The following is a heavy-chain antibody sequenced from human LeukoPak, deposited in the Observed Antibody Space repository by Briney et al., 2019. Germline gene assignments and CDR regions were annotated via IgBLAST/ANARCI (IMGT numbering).Heavy chain of an antibody. Sequence: ASVKVSCKVSGYTLTELSMHWVRQAPGKGLEWMGGFDPEDGETIYSQKFQGRVTMTEDTSTDTAYMELSSLRSEDTAVYYCATDHPPFIRYYYMDVWGKGTTVTVSS. J-gene: IGHJ6*03. CDR2: FDPEDGET. V-gene: IGHV1-24*01. CDR1: GYTLTELS. CDR3: ATDHPPFIRYYYMDV.